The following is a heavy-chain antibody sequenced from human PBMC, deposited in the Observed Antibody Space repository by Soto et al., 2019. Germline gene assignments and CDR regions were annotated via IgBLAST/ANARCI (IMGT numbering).Heavy chain of an antibody. J-gene: IGHJ4*02. D-gene: IGHD3-16*01. CDR2: IYYSGNA. Sequence: QVQLQESGPRLVKPSETLSLMCTVSGGSLTPQYWSWIRQPPGKGLEWLGYIYYSGNANYNPSLTSRVSISIDTASIQFSLDLASVTAADTAVYYCASAFAATQFGYWCQGIMVTVSS. V-gene: IGHV4-59*11. CDR3: ASAFAATQFGY. CDR1: GGSLTPQY.